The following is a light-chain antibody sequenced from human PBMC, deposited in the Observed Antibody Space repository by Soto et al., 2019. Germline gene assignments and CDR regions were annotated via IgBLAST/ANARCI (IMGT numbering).Light chain of an antibody. J-gene: IGKJ4*01. CDR3: QQLRMYPST. CDR1: QDIAIY. Sequence: IQLTQSPSSLSASVGDRVTITCRASQDIAIYLAWYQQKPGEAPKLLIYAASTLYGGVPPRFSGSGSGTDFALTFTSLQAEDFATYYCQQLRMYPSTFGGGTKVEIK. CDR2: AAS. V-gene: IGKV1-9*01.